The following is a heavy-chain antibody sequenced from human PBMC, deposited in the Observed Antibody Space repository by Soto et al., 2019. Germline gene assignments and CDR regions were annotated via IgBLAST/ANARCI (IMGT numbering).Heavy chain of an antibody. Sequence: EVQLLESGGGLVQPGGSLRLSCAASGFTFSTYTMSWVRQSPGKGLEWVARISGSGNSKYYADSVKGRCTSSRDNSKNSLYLPVTSPRADDTAIYYCATTVDSNAVPPECYWGQGTLVTVSS. CDR3: ATTVDSNAVPPECY. CDR2: ISGSGNSK. J-gene: IGHJ4*02. CDR1: GFTFSTYT. D-gene: IGHD4-4*01. V-gene: IGHV3-23*01.